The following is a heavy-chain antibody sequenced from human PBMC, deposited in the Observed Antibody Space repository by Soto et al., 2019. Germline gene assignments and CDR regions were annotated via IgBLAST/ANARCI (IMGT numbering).Heavy chain of an antibody. D-gene: IGHD2-21*02. CDR2: IIPIFGTA. V-gene: IGHV1-69*13. J-gene: IGHJ4*02. Sequence: SVKISCKASGGTFSSYAISWVRQAPGQGLGWMGGIIPIFGTANYAQKFQGRVTITADESTSTAYMELSSLRSEDTAVYYCARKVCGGDCRYDYWGQGTLVTVSS. CDR3: ARKVCGGDCRYDY. CDR1: GGTFSSYA.